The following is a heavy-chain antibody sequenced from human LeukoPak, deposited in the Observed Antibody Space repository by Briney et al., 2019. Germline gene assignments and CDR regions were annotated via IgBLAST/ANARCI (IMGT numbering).Heavy chain of an antibody. V-gene: IGHV3-23*01. CDR1: GVTFSIYG. CDR2: ISGNGVKT. J-gene: IGHJ5*02. D-gene: IGHD3-22*01. Sequence: GGSLRLSCAASGVTFSIYGMSWVRQAPGKGLEWVSAISGNGVKTYYADSVKGRFTISRDNSKNTLYLQMNSLRAEDTAVYYCAKVVKYYYDSSGGVNWFDPWGQGTLVTVSS. CDR3: AKVVKYYYDSSGGVNWFDP.